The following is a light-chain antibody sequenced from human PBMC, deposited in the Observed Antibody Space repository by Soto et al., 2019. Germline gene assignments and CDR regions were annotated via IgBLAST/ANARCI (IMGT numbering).Light chain of an antibody. V-gene: IGKV3-20*01. Sequence: EIVLTQSPGTLSLSPGERATLSCRASQSVTSSYLAWFHQKPGKAPRLLIYGASSRATGVPDRFSASGSGTDFTLTISRLEPEDFAVYYCQQYGRSPFTFGPGTKVDNK. CDR1: QSVTSSY. CDR3: QQYGRSPFT. J-gene: IGKJ3*01. CDR2: GAS.